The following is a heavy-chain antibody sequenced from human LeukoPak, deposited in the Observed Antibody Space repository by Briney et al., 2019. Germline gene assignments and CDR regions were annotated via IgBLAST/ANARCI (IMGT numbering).Heavy chain of an antibody. V-gene: IGHV3-23*01. D-gene: IGHD1-1*01. Sequence: TGGSLRLSCAASGFTFSSYAMSWVRQAPGKGLEWVSAISGGGGSTHYADSVKGRFTISRDNSKNTLYLQMNSLRAEDTAVYYCAKDGTRYSTYYFDYWGQGTLVTVSS. J-gene: IGHJ4*02. CDR3: AKDGTRYSTYYFDY. CDR1: GFTFSSYA. CDR2: ISGGGGST.